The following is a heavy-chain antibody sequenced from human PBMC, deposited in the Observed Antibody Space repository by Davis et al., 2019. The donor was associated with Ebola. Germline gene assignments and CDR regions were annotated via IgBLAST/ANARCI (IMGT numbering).Heavy chain of an antibody. D-gene: IGHD5-24*01. CDR3: ARGTLRWLDTNEHDY. CDR2: INPNSGGT. Sequence: AASVKVSCKASGYTFTGYYMHWVRQAPGQGLEWMGWINPNSGGTNFAQKFQGWVTMTRDTSTSTVYMELSSLRSEDTAVYYCARGTLRWLDTNEHDYWGQGTLVTVSS. CDR1: GYTFTGYY. J-gene: IGHJ4*02. V-gene: IGHV1-2*04.